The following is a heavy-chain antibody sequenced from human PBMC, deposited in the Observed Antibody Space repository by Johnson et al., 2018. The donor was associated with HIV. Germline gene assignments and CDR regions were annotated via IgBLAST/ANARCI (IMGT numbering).Heavy chain of an antibody. V-gene: IGHV3-7*01. CDR3: ARRTVTALFDI. D-gene: IGHD4-17*01. CDR2: IKQDGSEK. CDR1: GLTFSSYA. J-gene: IGHJ3*02. Sequence: VQLVESGGGVVQPGRSLRLSCAASGLTFSSYAMHWVRQAPGKGLEWVANIKQDGSEKYYVDSVKGRFTISRDNAKNSVFLQMESLRAEDMAVYYCARRTVTALFDIWGHGTLVTVSS.